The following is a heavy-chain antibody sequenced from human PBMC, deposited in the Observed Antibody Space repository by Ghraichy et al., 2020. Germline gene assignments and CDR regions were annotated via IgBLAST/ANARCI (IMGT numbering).Heavy chain of an antibody. J-gene: IGHJ6*02. D-gene: IGHD2-2*01. CDR1: GFTFSSYW. Sequence: GGSLRLSCAASGFTFSSYWMSWVRQAPGKGLEWVANIKQDGSEKYYVDSVKGRFTISRDNAKNSLYLQMNSLRAEDTAVYYCARDVIVVVPAAREVRYYYYGMDVWGQATTVTVSS. V-gene: IGHV3-7*01. CDR2: IKQDGSEK. CDR3: ARDVIVVVPAAREVRYYYYGMDV.